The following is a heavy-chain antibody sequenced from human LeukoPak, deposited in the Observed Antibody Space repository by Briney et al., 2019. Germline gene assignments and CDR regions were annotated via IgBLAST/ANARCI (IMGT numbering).Heavy chain of an antibody. Sequence: AASVKVTCKACGGTFSSYAISWVRQAPGQGLDWLGGIIPIFGTANYAQKFQGRVTITADESTSTAYMELSSLRSEDTAVYYCARDLGAVRRGSYWGQGTLVTVSS. CDR1: GGTFSSYA. D-gene: IGHD3-3*01. V-gene: IGHV1-69*13. CDR2: IIPIFGTA. CDR3: ARDLGAVRRGSY. J-gene: IGHJ4*02.